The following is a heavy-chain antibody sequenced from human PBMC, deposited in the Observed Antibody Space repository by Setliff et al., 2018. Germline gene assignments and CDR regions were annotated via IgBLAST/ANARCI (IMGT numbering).Heavy chain of an antibody. D-gene: IGHD5-12*01. J-gene: IGHJ4*02. CDR3: ARQRGNSGSLDF. CDR2: IYYSGTT. V-gene: IGHV4-59*03. CDR1: GGSISSDY. Sequence: PSETLSLTCTVSGGSISSDYWSWIRQSPGKGLAWIGYIYYSGTTNYNPSLKSRVIISVDASKTQFPLRLSSVTAADTAVYYCARQRGNSGSLDFWGQGALVTVSS.